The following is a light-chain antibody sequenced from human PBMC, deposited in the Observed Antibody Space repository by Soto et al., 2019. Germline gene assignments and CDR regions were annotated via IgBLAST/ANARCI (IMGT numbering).Light chain of an antibody. CDR1: QSISTW. CDR3: QQFNTYST. CDR2: KAS. V-gene: IGKV1-5*03. Sequence: DIQMTQSPSTLSASVGDRVTITCRASQSISTWLAWYQLKPGKAPKLLIYKASILESGVPSRFSGSGSGTEFTLTISSLQPDDFATYYCQQFNTYSTFGLGTKVEVK. J-gene: IGKJ1*01.